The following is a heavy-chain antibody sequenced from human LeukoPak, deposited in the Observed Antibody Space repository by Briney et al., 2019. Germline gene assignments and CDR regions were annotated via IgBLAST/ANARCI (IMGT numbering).Heavy chain of an antibody. V-gene: IGHV3-7*01. D-gene: IGHD6-13*01. CDR1: GFIFSTYW. CDR2: IKQDGSET. Sequence: HSGGSLRLSCAASGFIFSTYWMSWVRQAPGKGLECVANIKQDGSETHYVDSVKGRFIISRDNAKNSLYLQMNSLRAEDTAVYYCARERSLDSSRWYGYHYYMDVWGKGTTVSISS. J-gene: IGHJ6*03. CDR3: ARERSLDSSRWYGYHYYMDV.